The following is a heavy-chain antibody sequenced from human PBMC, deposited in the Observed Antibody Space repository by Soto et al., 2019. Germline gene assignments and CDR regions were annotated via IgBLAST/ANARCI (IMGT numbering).Heavy chain of an antibody. V-gene: IGHV3-48*01. Sequence: PGGSLRLSCAASGFIFSSYSVNWVRQAPGKGLEWVSYIRTSPSTIYYADSVKGRFTISRDDAKNSLYLQMSSLSAEDTAVYYCARDYRYSFDYWGQGALVTVSS. CDR2: IRTSPSTI. J-gene: IGHJ4*02. D-gene: IGHD2-15*01. CDR1: GFIFSSYS. CDR3: ARDYRYSFDY.